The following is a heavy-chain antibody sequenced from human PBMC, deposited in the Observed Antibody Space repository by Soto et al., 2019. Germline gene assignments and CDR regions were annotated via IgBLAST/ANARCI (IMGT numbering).Heavy chain of an antibody. Sequence: SETLSLTCVVFGYSISNGYYWGWIRQPPGKGLEWIGSIYHSGTTYYNPSLKSRVTISLDTSRNQFSLKLTSVTAADTAVYYCARSLLTSSWYAGSWGQGTLVTVSS. J-gene: IGHJ5*02. V-gene: IGHV4-38-2*01. CDR2: IYHSGTT. CDR3: ARSLLTSSWYAGS. D-gene: IGHD6-13*01. CDR1: GYSISNGYY.